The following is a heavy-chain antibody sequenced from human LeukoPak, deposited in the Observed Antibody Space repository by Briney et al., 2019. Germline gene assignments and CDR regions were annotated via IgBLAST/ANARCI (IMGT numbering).Heavy chain of an antibody. D-gene: IGHD3-10*01. V-gene: IGHV3-30-3*01. CDR1: GFTFSNYA. CDR2: ISFDGTNK. Sequence: PGRSPRLSCAASGFTFSNYAMHWVRQAPGKGLEWVAVISFDGTNKYYANSVQGRFTISRDNSKNTLYLQMSSLRAEDTALYYCARDMYDNGWSSFDYWGQGTLVTVSS. J-gene: IGHJ4*02. CDR3: ARDMYDNGWSSFDY.